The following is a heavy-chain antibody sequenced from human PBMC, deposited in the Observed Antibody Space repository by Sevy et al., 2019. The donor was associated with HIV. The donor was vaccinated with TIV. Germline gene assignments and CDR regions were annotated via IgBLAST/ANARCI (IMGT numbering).Heavy chain of an antibody. V-gene: IGHV3-53*01. Sequence: GGSLRLSCAASDFTVRSNYMIWVRQAPGKGLEWVSVIYNGGSTYYADSVKGRFTISRDNSKNTLYLQMNSLRAEDTAVYYCASSSWIAVSGKFDSWGQGTLVTVSS. CDR1: DFTVRSNY. D-gene: IGHD6-19*01. J-gene: IGHJ4*02. CDR3: ASSSWIAVSGKFDS. CDR2: IYNGGST.